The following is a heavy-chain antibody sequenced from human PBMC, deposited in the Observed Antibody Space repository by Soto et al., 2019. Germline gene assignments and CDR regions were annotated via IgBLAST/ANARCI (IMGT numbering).Heavy chain of an antibody. CDR3: ASGVAAAGIGWFDP. V-gene: IGHV4-31*03. J-gene: IGHJ5*02. CDR1: GGSLSSGGYY. Sequence: QVQLQESGPGLVKPSETLSLTCTVSGGSLSSGGYYWSWIRQHPGKGLEWIGYIYYSGSTYYNPSLKSRVSMSVDTSKNQFSLKLSSVTAADTATYYCASGVAAAGIGWFDPWGQGSLVTVSS. CDR2: IYYSGST. D-gene: IGHD6-13*01.